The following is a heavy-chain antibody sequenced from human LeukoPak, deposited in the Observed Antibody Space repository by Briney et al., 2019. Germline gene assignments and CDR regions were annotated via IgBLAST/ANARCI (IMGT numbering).Heavy chain of an antibody. D-gene: IGHD5-18*01. Sequence: QSGGSLRLSCAASGFTFSSYAMSWVRQAPGKGLEWVSAISGSGGSTYYADSVKGRFTISRDNSKNTLYLQMNSLSAEDTAVYYCAKDGYSYGYSSWGQGTLVTVSS. CDR3: AKDGYSYGYSS. J-gene: IGHJ5*02. CDR2: ISGSGGST. CDR1: GFTFSSYA. V-gene: IGHV3-23*01.